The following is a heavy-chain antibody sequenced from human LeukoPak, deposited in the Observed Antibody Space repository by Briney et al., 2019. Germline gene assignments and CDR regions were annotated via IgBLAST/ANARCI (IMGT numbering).Heavy chain of an antibody. Sequence: PGGSLRLSCVVSGFTFSTSSMTWVRQAPGKGLEWVSTISGSGSSTFDTDAVKGRFTISRDNSKNTLYLHMNSLRAEDTDVYYCAAISRAGDSTFAPWGQGTLVTVSS. D-gene: IGHD6-13*01. CDR3: AAISRAGDSTFAP. CDR1: GFTFSTSS. V-gene: IGHV3-23*01. J-gene: IGHJ5*02. CDR2: ISGSGSST.